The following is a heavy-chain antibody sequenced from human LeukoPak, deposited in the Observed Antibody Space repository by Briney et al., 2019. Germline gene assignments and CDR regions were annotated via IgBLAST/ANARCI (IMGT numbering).Heavy chain of an antibody. CDR1: GFTVSSNY. V-gene: IGHV3-53*01. D-gene: IGHD2-15*01. CDR3: TTYSGLHERRYGFDI. CDR2: IYLGASA. Sequence: GGSLRLSCAASGFTVSSNYMTWVRQAPGKGLEWVSVIYLGASAYYIDSVKGRFTISRDKSKNTLYLQMNSLVTADTAVYYCTTYSGLHERRYGFDIWGRGTMVTVSS. J-gene: IGHJ3*02.